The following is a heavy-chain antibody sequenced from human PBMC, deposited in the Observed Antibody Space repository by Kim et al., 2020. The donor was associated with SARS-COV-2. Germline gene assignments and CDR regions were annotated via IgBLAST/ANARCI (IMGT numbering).Heavy chain of an antibody. J-gene: IGHJ4*02. D-gene: IGHD3-16*01. V-gene: IGHV4-34*01. CDR2: INHSGST. Sequence: SETLSLTCAVYGGSFSGYYWSWIRQPPGKGLEWIGEINHSGSTNYNPSLKSRVTISVDTSKNQFSLKLSSVTAADTAVYYCARGKFVPDYWGQGTLVTVSS. CDR3: ARGKFVPDY. CDR1: GGSFSGYY.